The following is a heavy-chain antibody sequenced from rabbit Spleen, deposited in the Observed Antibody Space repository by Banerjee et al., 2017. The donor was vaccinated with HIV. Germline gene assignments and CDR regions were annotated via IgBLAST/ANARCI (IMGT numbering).Heavy chain of an antibody. CDR2: IAGSSSGFT. Sequence: QSLEESGGDMVKPGASLTLTCTASGFSFSSSDYMCWVRQAPGKGLEWISCIAGSSSGFTYYANWVNGRFTISSHNAQNTLYLQLHSLTAADTATYFCARDLPENNIYSLWGQGTLVTVS. J-gene: IGHJ3*01. CDR1: GFSFSSSDY. CDR3: ARDLPENNIYSL. V-gene: IGHV1S40*01.